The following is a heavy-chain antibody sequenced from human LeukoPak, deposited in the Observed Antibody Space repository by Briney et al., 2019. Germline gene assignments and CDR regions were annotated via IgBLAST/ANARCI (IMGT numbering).Heavy chain of an antibody. V-gene: IGHV5-51*01. CDR1: GYSFTSYW. Sequence: GASLQISCQGSGYSFTSYWIGWVRQMPGKGLEWMGIIYPGDSGTRYSPSFQGQVTISADKSISTAYLQWSSLKASDTAMYYCARVRSYRYDAFDIWGQGTMVTVSS. D-gene: IGHD3-16*02. CDR3: ARVRSYRYDAFDI. CDR2: IYPGDSGT. J-gene: IGHJ3*02.